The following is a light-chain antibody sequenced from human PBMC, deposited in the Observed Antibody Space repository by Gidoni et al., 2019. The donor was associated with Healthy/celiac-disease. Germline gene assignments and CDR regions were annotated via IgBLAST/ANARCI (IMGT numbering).Light chain of an antibody. Sequence: AIQMTQSPSSLSASVGDRVTITCRASQGIRNDLGWYQQKPGKAPKLLIYAASSLQSGVPSRFSGSGSGTDCTLTISSLQHEDFATYYCLQDYNYPWTFGQGTKVEIK. CDR3: LQDYNYPWT. J-gene: IGKJ1*01. V-gene: IGKV1-6*01. CDR1: QGIRND. CDR2: AAS.